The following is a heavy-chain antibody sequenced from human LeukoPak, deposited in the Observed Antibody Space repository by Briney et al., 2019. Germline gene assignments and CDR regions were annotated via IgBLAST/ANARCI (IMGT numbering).Heavy chain of an antibody. CDR2: IYASGST. CDR3: ARDIRSHNGPGGYYYYMDV. Sequence: RASETLSLTCTASGDSMSDSYWSWIRQPAGKGLEWIGRIYASGSTNYNPSLKSRVTLSVDTSSNQFSLTLSSVTAADTAVYHCARDIRSHNGPGGYYYYMDVWGKGTTVTVSS. CDR1: GDSMSDSY. V-gene: IGHV4-4*07. J-gene: IGHJ6*03. D-gene: IGHD2-8*01.